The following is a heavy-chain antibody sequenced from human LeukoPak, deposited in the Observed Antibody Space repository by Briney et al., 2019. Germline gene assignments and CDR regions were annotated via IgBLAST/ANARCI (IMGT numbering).Heavy chain of an antibody. Sequence: QSGGSLRLSCAASGFTFSSYWMSWVRQAPGKGLEWVANIKQDGSEKYYVDSVKGRFTISRDNAKNSLYLQMNSLRAEDTAVYYCARELANHLWFGEFRTFDYWGQGTLVTVSS. J-gene: IGHJ4*02. CDR1: GFTFSSYW. CDR2: IKQDGSEK. V-gene: IGHV3-7*03. CDR3: ARELANHLWFGEFRTFDY. D-gene: IGHD3-10*01.